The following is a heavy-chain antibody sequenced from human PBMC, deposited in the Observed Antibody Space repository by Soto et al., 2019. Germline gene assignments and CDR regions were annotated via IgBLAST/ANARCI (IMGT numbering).Heavy chain of an antibody. Sequence: GASVEGPCKASGYTFTSYGISWVRHAPGQGLEWMGWISAYNGNTNYAQKLQGRVTMTTDTSTSTAYMELRSLRSDDTAVYYCAKVLDVTVTHFDYWGQGTLVTVSS. CDR3: AKVLDVTVTHFDY. CDR2: ISAYNGNT. J-gene: IGHJ4*02. D-gene: IGHD4-17*01. V-gene: IGHV1-18*01. CDR1: GYTFTSYG.